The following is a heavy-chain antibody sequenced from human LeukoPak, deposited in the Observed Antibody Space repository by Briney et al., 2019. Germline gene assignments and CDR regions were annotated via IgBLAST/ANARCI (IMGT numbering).Heavy chain of an antibody. J-gene: IGHJ5*02. CDR1: GYTFTRYD. CDR2: MNPNSGNT. V-gene: IGHV1-8*01. D-gene: IGHD3-22*01. CDR3: ARGQIRYYDSSGYST. Sequence: ASVKVSCKASGYTFTRYDINWVRQATGQGLEWMGWMNPNSGNTGYAQKFQGRVTMTRNTSISTAYMELSSLRSEDTAVYYCARGQIRYYDSSGYSTWGQGTLVTVSS.